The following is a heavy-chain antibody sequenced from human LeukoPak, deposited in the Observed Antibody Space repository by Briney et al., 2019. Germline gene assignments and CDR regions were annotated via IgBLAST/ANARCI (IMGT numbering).Heavy chain of an antibody. CDR2: IYYSGST. D-gene: IGHD2-21*01. CDR3: ARAPAAVVPKKYYFDY. J-gene: IGHJ4*02. V-gene: IGHV4-59*01. CDR1: GGSISSYY. Sequence: PSETLSLTCTVSGGSISSYYWTWIPQPPGQGLEWIGYIYYSGSTNYNPSLKSRVTISVDTSKNQFSLKLSSVTAADTAVYYCARAPAAVVPKKYYFDYWGQGTLVTVSS.